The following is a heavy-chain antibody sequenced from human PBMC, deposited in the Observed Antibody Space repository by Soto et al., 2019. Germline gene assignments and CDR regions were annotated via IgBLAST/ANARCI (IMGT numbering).Heavy chain of an antibody. J-gene: IGHJ6*02. V-gene: IGHV3-23*01. D-gene: IGHD2-15*01. CDR2: ISGSGGST. CDR3: AHIGGPDDYCYGMDV. CDR1: GFTFSSYA. Sequence: GGSLRLSCAASGFTFSSYAMRWVRQAPGKGLEWVSAISGSGGSTYYADSVKGRFTISRDNSKNTLYLQMNSLRAEDTAVYYCAHIGGPDDYCYGMDVWGQGTTVTVSS.